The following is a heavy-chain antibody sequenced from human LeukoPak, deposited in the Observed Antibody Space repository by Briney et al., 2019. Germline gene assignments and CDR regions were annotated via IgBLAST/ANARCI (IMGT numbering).Heavy chain of an antibody. CDR3: ARETYYYDSSGYYYADY. Sequence: SETLSLTCTVSGGSISSYYWSWIRQPAGKGLEWIGRIYTSGGTNYNPSLKSRVTMSVDTSKNQFSLKLNSVTAADTAVYYCARETYYYDSSGYYYADYWGQGTLVTVSS. J-gene: IGHJ4*02. D-gene: IGHD3-22*01. CDR1: GGSISSYY. CDR2: IYTSGGT. V-gene: IGHV4-4*07.